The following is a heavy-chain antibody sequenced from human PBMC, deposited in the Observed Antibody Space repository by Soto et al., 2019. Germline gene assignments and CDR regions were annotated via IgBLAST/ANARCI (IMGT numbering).Heavy chain of an antibody. D-gene: IGHD2-8*01. CDR1: GGTISISNG. V-gene: IGHV4-4*02. J-gene: IGHJ6*02. Sequence: SGTLSLTCAVSGGTISISNGWGWVRQPPGKGLEWIGEIYHSGSTNYNPSLKSRVTISVDKSKNQFSLKLSSVTAADTAVYYCARVRGLMVYANSENYYYYCMDVWGQGTTVTVSS. CDR3: ARVRGLMVYANSENYYYYCMDV. CDR2: IYHSGST.